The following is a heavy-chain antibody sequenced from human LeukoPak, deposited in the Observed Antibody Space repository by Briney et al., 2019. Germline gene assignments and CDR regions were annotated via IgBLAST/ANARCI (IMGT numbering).Heavy chain of an antibody. J-gene: IGHJ5*02. CDR3: ARATMIVGWFDP. CDR2: IYTCGST. D-gene: IGHD3-22*01. CDR1: GGSISSYY. Sequence: SETLSLTCTVSGGSISSYYWSWIRQPAGKGLEWIGRIYTCGSTNYNPSLKSRVTISVDKSKNQFSLKLSSVTAAVTAVYYGARATMIVGWFDPWGQGTRVTVSS. V-gene: IGHV4-4*07.